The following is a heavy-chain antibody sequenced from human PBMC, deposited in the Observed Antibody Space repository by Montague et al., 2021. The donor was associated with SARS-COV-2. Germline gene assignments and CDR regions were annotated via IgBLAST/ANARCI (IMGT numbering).Heavy chain of an antibody. J-gene: IGHJ4*02. CDR2: INGDGGRT. CDR1: GFTFDGYA. CDR3: ARDVLYYYDSSTYYSGNFEY. D-gene: IGHD3-22*01. V-gene: IGHV3-43*02. Sequence: SLRLSCAASGFTFDGYAMHWVRQVPGKGLEWVSLINGDGGRTYYADSVKGRFTISRDNSKNSLYLQMNSLRTEDTALYYCARDVLYYYDSSTYYSGNFEYWGQGTLVTVSS.